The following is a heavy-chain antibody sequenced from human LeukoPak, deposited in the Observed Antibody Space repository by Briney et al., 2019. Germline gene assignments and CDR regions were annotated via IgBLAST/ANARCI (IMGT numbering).Heavy chain of an antibody. Sequence: PSETLSLTCIVSGGSFSTNTYYWGWIRLPPGKGLEWIGEIHHRGTTYYNPSLRSRVNISVDTSKNQFSLRLTSVTAADTAVYYCARVTYNGYQHFDYWGQGNLVTVS. V-gene: IGHV4-39*07. D-gene: IGHD3-10*01. J-gene: IGHJ4*02. CDR2: IHHRGTT. CDR1: GGSFSTNTYY. CDR3: ARVTYNGYQHFDY.